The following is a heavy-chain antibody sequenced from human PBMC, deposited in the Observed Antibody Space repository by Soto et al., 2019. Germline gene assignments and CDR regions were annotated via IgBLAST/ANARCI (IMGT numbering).Heavy chain of an antibody. Sequence: SVKVSCKASGGTFSSYAISWVLQAPGEGLEWMGGIIPIFGTANYAQKFQGRVTITADESTSTAYMELSSLRSEDTAVYYCARTWVGATTESGIGYYYYGMDVWGQGTTVTVSS. V-gene: IGHV1-69*13. J-gene: IGHJ6*02. CDR1: GGTFSSYA. CDR3: ARTWVGATTESGIGYYYYGMDV. D-gene: IGHD1-26*01. CDR2: IIPIFGTA.